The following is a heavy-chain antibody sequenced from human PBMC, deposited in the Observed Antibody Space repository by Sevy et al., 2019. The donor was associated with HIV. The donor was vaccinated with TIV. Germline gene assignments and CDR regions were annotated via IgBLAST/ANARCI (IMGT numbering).Heavy chain of an antibody. CDR1: GFTFSEFG. V-gene: IGHV3-30*02. Sequence: GGSLRLSCTTSGFTFSEFGMHWVRQRPGKGLEWLAFIRFPGGETHYAESVKGRFSISRDNFEKRLHLQMNNLRPDDTAMYFCVKDRWESLSDYSGSWGQGTLVTVSS. CDR3: VKDRWESLSDYSGS. J-gene: IGHJ4*02. D-gene: IGHD1-26*01. CDR2: IRFPGGET.